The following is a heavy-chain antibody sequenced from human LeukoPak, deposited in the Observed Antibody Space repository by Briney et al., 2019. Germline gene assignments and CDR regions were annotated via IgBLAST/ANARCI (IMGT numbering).Heavy chain of an antibody. Sequence: GGSLRLSCAASGFTFNNYALSWVRQAPGKGLEWVSTISGNGGSTYYADSVKGRFTISRDNSKNTLYLQINSLRAEDTAVYYCAKSKGILRGVFDYWGQGTLVTVSS. CDR1: GFTFNNYA. J-gene: IGHJ4*02. V-gene: IGHV3-23*01. CDR3: AKSKGILRGVFDY. D-gene: IGHD3-9*01. CDR2: ISGNGGST.